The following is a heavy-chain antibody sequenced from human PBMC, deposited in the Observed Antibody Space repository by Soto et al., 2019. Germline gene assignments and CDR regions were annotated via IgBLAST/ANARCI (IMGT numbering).Heavy chain of an antibody. CDR3: ARYPTDYYDSSGYYYVGWFDP. V-gene: IGHV1-69*01. J-gene: IGHJ5*02. CDR2: IIPIFGTA. D-gene: IGHD3-22*01. CDR1: GGTFSSYA. Sequence: QVQLVQSGAEVKKPGSSVKVSCKASGGTFSSYAISWVRQAPGQGLEWMGGIIPIFGTANYAQKFQGRVTITVDESTSTAYMELSSLRSEDTAVYYCARYPTDYYDSSGYYYVGWFDPWGQGTLVTVSS.